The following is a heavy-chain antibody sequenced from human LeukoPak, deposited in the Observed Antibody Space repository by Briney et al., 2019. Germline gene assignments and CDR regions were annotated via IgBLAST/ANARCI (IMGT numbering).Heavy chain of an antibody. J-gene: IGHJ4*02. Sequence: PSETLSLTCAVSGYSISSGYYWGWIRQPPGKGLEWIGSIYHSGNSYYNPSLKSRVSMSLDTSKNQVSLKVSSVTAADTAVYYCARAPIFCSSTSCYGYYFDYWGQGTLVAVSS. CDR3: ARAPIFCSSTSCYGYYFDY. D-gene: IGHD2-2*01. V-gene: IGHV4-38-2*01. CDR1: GYSISSGYY. CDR2: IYHSGNS.